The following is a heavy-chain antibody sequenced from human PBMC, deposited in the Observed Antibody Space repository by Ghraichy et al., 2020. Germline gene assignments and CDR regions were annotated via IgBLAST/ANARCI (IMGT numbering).Heavy chain of an antibody. J-gene: IGHJ4*02. CDR1: GGSISSGDYY. Sequence: SETLSLTCTVSGGSISSGDYYWSWIRQPPGKGLEWIGYIYYSGSTYYNPSLKSRVTISVDMSKNQFSLKLSSVTAADTAVYYCARELRFLRYFDYWGQGTLVTVSS. V-gene: IGHV4-30-4*01. CDR2: IYYSGST. CDR3: ARELRFLRYFDY. D-gene: IGHD5-12*01.